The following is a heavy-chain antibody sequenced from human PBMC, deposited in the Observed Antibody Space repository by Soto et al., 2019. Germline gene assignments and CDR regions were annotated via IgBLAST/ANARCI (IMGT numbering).Heavy chain of an antibody. D-gene: IGHD3-10*02. Sequence: SVNVSCKASGGTFSSYAISWVRQAPGQELEWLGGIIPIFGTANYAQKFQGRVAITADESTSTVYMELSSLRSEDTAVYYCARVVVGVLYYGRANYYYYGMDVWGQGTTVTVSS. J-gene: IGHJ6*02. V-gene: IGHV1-69*13. CDR3: ARVVVGVLYYGRANYYYYGMDV. CDR1: GGTFSSYA. CDR2: IIPIFGTA.